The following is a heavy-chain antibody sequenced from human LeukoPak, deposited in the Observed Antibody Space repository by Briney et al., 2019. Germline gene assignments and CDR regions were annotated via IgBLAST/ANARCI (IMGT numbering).Heavy chain of an antibody. Sequence: SETLSLTCAVYGGSFSGYYWNWIRQHPGKGLQWIGEISHSGSTNYNPSLNSRVTISVDTSKNQFSLNLSSVTAADTAVYYCARRVGRFPNWFDPWGQGTLVTVSS. J-gene: IGHJ5*02. CDR3: ARRVGRFPNWFDP. V-gene: IGHV4-34*01. CDR2: ISHSGST. CDR1: GGSFSGYY. D-gene: IGHD1-26*01.